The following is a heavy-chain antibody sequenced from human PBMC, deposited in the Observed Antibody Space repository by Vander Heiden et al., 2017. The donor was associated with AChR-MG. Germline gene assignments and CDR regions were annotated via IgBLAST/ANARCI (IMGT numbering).Heavy chain of an antibody. CDR3: TAARGPRHSYPFDS. J-gene: IGHJ4*02. V-gene: IGHV3-7*01. CDR1: GFTFSDYW. D-gene: IGHD6-6*01. Sequence: EVQLVESGGDLVQPGGSLSLSCATSGFTFSDYWMNWVRQAPGKGLEWVANIKDETQKSYVDSVKGRFTVSRDNTKNLLFLQMSSLRVEDTALYYCTAARGPRHSYPFDSWGQGTLVTVSS. CDR2: IKDETQK.